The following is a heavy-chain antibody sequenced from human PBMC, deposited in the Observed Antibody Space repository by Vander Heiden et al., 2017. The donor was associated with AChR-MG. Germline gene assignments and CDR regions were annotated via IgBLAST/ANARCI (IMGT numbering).Heavy chain of an antibody. J-gene: IGHJ4*02. CDR3: ARAPPAAAIWGYFFDY. D-gene: IGHD2-2*02. CDR2: MSYSGST. Sequence: HVQLQESGPGLVKPSETLSLTCTVSGGSITSYYWNWIRQPPGKGLEWIGYMSYSGSTNYNPSLKSRVTISLDTPKNQFSLKLSSVTAADTAVYHCARAPPAAAIWGYFFDYWGQGTLVTVSS. V-gene: IGHV4-59*01. CDR1: GGSITSYY.